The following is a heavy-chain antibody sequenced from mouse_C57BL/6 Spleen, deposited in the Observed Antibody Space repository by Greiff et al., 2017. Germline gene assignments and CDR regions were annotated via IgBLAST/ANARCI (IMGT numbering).Heavy chain of an antibody. J-gene: IGHJ2*01. D-gene: IGHD1-1*01. CDR1: GYTFTSYW. CDR2: IDPSDSYT. V-gene: IGHV1-50*01. CDR3: ARGYYYGRNYFDY. Sequence: QVQLQQPGAELVKPGASVKLSCKASGYTFTSYWMQWVKQRPGQGLEWIGEIDPSDSYTNYNQKFKGKATLTVDTSSSTAYMQLSSLTSEASAVYYCARGYYYGRNYFDYWGQGTTLTVSS.